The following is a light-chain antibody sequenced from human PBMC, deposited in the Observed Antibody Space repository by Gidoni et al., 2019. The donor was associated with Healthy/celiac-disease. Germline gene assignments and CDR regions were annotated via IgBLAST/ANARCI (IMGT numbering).Light chain of an antibody. V-gene: IGKV4-1*01. CDR2: WAS. Sequence: DIVMTQSPYSLAVSLGERATINCKSSQSVLYISNNKNYLAWYQQKPGQPPKLLIYWASTRESGVPDRFSGSGSGRDFTLTISSLQAEDVAVYYCQQYYSTPWTFGQGTKVEIK. J-gene: IGKJ1*01. CDR3: QQYYSTPWT. CDR1: QSVLYISNNKNY.